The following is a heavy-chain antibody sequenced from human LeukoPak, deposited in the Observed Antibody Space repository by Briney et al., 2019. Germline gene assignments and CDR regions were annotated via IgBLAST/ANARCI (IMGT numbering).Heavy chain of an antibody. CDR2: VNPSAGSA. Sequence: ASVKVSCKASGYTFTSYYIHWVRQAPGQGLEWVGIVNPSAGSATYAQKFQGRVTMTRDTSTTTVYMELSSLRSEDTAVYYCARDIGTDAFDIWGQGTMVTVSS. D-gene: IGHD1-26*01. CDR3: ARDIGTDAFDI. CDR1: GYTFTSYY. V-gene: IGHV1-46*01. J-gene: IGHJ3*02.